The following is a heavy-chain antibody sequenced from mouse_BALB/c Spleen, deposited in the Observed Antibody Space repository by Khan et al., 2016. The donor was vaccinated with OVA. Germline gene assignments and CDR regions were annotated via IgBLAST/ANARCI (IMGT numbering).Heavy chain of an antibody. CDR2: MIYSGNT. D-gene: IGHD2-14*01. Sequence: EVQLQESGPSLVKPSQTLSLTCSVTGDSITSGYWSWIRKFPGNKLEYMGYMIYSGNTYYNPSLKSRISITRPTSKNQYYLQLNSFTTEATTTYYGARSADRYAFAYWGQGTLVTVSA. V-gene: IGHV3-8*02. CDR3: ARSADRYAFAY. CDR1: GDSITSGY. J-gene: IGHJ3*01.